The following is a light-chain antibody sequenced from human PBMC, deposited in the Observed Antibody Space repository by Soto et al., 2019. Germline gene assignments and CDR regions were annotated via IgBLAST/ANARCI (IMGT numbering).Light chain of an antibody. J-gene: IGLJ3*02. CDR3: QSYDSSRSNSV. Sequence: QSVLTQPPSVSGAPGQWVTISCTGSFSNIGAGYDVHWYQQFPGTVPKLLIYGNSNRPSGVPDRFSGSKSGTSASLAITGLQDEDEAAYYCQSYDSSRSNSVFGGGTKLTVL. CDR1: FSNIGAGYD. V-gene: IGLV1-40*01. CDR2: GNS.